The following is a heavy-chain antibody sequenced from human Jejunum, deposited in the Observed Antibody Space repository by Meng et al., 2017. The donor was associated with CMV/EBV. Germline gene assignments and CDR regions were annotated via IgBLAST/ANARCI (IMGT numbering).Heavy chain of an antibody. D-gene: IGHD3-22*01. CDR3: ARSYDSNRFYIS. J-gene: IGHJ5*02. V-gene: IGHV4-34*01. CDR2: VCHGETT. CDR1: RFIFGAYY. Sequence: LSCAASRFIFGAYYIAWLRQSAGKGLEWICEVCHGETTNFTPSLKSRVTISIDKSKNQFSLNLTSVTAADTAVYYCARSYDSNRFYISWGQGTLVTVSS.